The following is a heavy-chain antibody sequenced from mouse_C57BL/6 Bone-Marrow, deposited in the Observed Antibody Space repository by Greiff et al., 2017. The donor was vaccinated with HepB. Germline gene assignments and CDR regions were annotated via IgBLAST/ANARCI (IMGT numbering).Heavy chain of an antibody. CDR1: GYTFTSYW. CDR3: ARSGGWLRRPGAMDY. CDR2: IHPNSGST. Sequence: QVQLQQPGAELVKPGASVKLSCKASGYTFTSYWMHWVKQRPGQGLEWIGMIHPNSGSTNYNEKFKSKATLTVDKSSSTAYMQLSSLTSEDSAVYYCARSGGWLRRPGAMDYWGQGTSVTVSS. J-gene: IGHJ4*01. D-gene: IGHD2-2*01. V-gene: IGHV1-64*01.